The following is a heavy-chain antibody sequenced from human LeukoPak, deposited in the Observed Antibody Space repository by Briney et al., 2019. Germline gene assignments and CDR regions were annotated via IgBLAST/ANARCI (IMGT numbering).Heavy chain of an antibody. CDR3: AKDLGSSNDY. Sequence: GGSLRLSCAASGFTFSSYGMHWVRQAPGKGLEWVAVISYDGSNKYYADSVKGRFTISRDNSKNTLYLQMNSLRAGDTAVYYCAKDLGSSNDYWGQGTLVTVSS. CDR1: GFTFSSYG. D-gene: IGHD6-13*01. V-gene: IGHV3-30*18. CDR2: ISYDGSNK. J-gene: IGHJ4*02.